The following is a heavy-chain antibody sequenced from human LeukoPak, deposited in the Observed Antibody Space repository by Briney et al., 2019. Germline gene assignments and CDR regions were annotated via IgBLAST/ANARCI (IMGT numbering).Heavy chain of an antibody. Sequence: SVKVSCKASGYTFTGYYMHWVRQAPGQGLEWMGWINPNSGGTNYAQKFQGRVTMTRDTSISTAYMELSRLRSDDTAVYYCARDDYGVTMVRGVIDYWGQGTLVTVSS. J-gene: IGHJ4*02. CDR2: INPNSGGT. V-gene: IGHV1-2*02. CDR1: GYTFTGYY. D-gene: IGHD3-10*01. CDR3: ARDDYGVTMVRGVIDY.